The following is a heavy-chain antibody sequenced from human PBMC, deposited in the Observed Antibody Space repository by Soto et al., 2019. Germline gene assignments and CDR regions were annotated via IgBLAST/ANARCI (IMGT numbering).Heavy chain of an antibody. CDR1: GFKFSNYA. CDR3: AKDRRAGGNSAFYFDF. CDR2: ISATGGGT. Sequence: PGGSLRLSCAASGFKFSNYAMSWVRQAPGKGLEWVSLISATGGGTYYADPVKGRFTISRDNSHNTLYLQVHSLTAEDTAVYYCAKDRRAGGNSAFYFDFWGQGAQGTVS. J-gene: IGHJ4*02. V-gene: IGHV3-23*01. D-gene: IGHD3-16*01.